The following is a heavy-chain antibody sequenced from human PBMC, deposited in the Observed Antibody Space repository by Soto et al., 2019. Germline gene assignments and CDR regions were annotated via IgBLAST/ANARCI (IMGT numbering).Heavy chain of an antibody. D-gene: IGHD3-16*02. Sequence: LGESLKISCKGSGYSFTSYWIGWVRQMPGKGLEWMGIIYPGDSDTRYSPSFQGQVTISADKSISTAYLQWSSLKASDTAMYYCARGGGMITFGGVIVHDAFDIWGQGTMVTVSS. J-gene: IGHJ3*02. CDR1: GYSFTSYW. CDR3: ARGGGMITFGGVIVHDAFDI. V-gene: IGHV5-51*01. CDR2: IYPGDSDT.